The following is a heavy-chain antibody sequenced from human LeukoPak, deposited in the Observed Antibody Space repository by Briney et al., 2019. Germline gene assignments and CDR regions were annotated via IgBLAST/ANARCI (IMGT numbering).Heavy chain of an antibody. CDR1: GFTFDEYA. CDR2: ISWNSGSI. Sequence: GGSLRLSCAASGFTFDEYAMHWVRQAPGKGLEWVSGISWNSGSIGYADSVKGRFTISRDNAKNSLYLQMNSLRAEDMALYYCAKALGQVVPAALDAFDIWRQGTMVTVSS. CDR3: AKALGQVVPAALDAFDI. D-gene: IGHD2-2*01. J-gene: IGHJ3*02. V-gene: IGHV3-9*03.